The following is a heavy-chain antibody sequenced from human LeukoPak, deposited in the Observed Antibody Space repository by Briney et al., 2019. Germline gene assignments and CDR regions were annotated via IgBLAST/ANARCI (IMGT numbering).Heavy chain of an antibody. V-gene: IGHV3-74*01. CDR1: GFTFSSYW. CDR3: ARNYYDSSGPGGPFDY. D-gene: IGHD3-22*01. Sequence: GGSLRLSCAASGFTFSSYWMHWVRQAPGKGLVWVSRINSDGSSTSYADSVKGRFTISRDNAKNTLYLQMNSLRAEDTAVYYCARNYYDSSGPGGPFDYWGQETLVTVSS. J-gene: IGHJ4*02. CDR2: INSDGSST.